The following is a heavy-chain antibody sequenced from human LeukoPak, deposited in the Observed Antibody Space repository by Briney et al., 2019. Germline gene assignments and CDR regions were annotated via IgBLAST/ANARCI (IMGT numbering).Heavy chain of an antibody. CDR2: INYSGSNA. D-gene: IGHD1-7*01. V-gene: IGHV3-23*01. CDR3: ARVIELST. Sequence: GGSLRLSCAASGFTFSISAMTWVRQAPGKGLEWVALINYSGSNAYYADSVRGRFTISRDSSKSMLYLQMDSLRAEDTAIYYCARVIELSTWGQGTMVTV. CDR1: GFTFSISA. J-gene: IGHJ3*01.